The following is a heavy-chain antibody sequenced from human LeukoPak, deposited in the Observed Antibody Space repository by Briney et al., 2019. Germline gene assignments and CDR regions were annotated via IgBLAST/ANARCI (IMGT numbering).Heavy chain of an antibody. CDR2: IDWDDDK. CDR3: VRTTGYSSGWRFDY. J-gene: IGHJ4*02. V-gene: IGHV2-70*11. Sequence: SGPTLVNPTQTLILTCTFSGFSLSTSGMCVSWIRQPPGKALEWLARIDWDDDKYYRRSLKTRLTISKDTSKNLVVLTMSNMDPVDTATYYCVRTTGYSSGWRFDYWGQGTLVTVSS. D-gene: IGHD6-19*01. CDR1: GFSLSTSGMC.